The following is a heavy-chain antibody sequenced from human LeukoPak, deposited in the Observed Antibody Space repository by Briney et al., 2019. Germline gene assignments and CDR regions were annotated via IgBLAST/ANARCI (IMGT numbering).Heavy chain of an antibody. V-gene: IGHV1-2*02. D-gene: IGHD3-22*01. CDR1: GYTFTGYY. CDR2: INPNSGGT. CDR3: ASEVASDSSGYYYHY. J-gene: IGHJ4*02. Sequence: ASVKVSCKASGYTFTGYYMHWVRQAPGQGLEWMGWINPNSGGTNYAQKFQGRVTMTRDTSISTAYMELSRLRSDDTAVYYCASEVASDSSGYYYHYWGQGTLVTVSS.